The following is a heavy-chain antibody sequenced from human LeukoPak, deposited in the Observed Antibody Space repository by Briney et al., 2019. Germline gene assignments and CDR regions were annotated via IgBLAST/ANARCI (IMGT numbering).Heavy chain of an antibody. J-gene: IGHJ4*02. V-gene: IGHV3-48*03. CDR1: GFTFSSYE. CDR2: ISTSGGSI. CDR3: ARDPHTIAVTGTDPFVY. D-gene: IGHD6-19*01. Sequence: PGGSLRLSCAASGFTFSSYEMNWVRQAPGKGLVWVSYISTSGGSIYYADSVKGPFTISSDNAKNSLYLHMTSLGAEDTAVYCCARDPHTIAVTGTDPFVYWGQGTLVTVSS.